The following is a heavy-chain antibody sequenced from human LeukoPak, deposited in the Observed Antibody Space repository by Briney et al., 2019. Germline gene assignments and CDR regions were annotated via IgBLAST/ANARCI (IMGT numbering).Heavy chain of an antibody. V-gene: IGHV4-34*01. D-gene: IGHD3-10*01. CDR1: GGSFSGYY. J-gene: IGHJ5*02. Sequence: PSETLSLTCAVYGGSFSGYYWSWIRQPPGKGLEWIGEINHSGSTNYNPSLKSRVTISVDTSKNQFSLKLSSVTAADTAVYYCARAPNYYGSGSYYRHWFDPWGQGTLVTVSS. CDR3: ARAPNYYGSGSYYRHWFDP. CDR2: INHSGST.